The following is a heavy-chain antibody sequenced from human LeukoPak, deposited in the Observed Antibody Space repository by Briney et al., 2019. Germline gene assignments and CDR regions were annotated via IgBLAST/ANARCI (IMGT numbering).Heavy chain of an antibody. CDR2: ISYDGNNK. CDR3: ARGMAATGPRVSYFDY. V-gene: IGHV3-30-3*01. J-gene: IGHJ4*02. CDR1: GFTFSSYT. Sequence: GGSLRLSCLASGFTFSSYTLHWVRQSPGKGLEWVALISYDGNNKYYADSVKGRFSISRDNSKNTLYLQMNSLRPEDTAVIYCARGMAATGPRVSYFDYWGQGTLVTVSS. D-gene: IGHD6-13*01.